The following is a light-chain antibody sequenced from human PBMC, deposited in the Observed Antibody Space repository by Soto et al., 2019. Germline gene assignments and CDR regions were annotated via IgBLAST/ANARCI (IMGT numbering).Light chain of an antibody. V-gene: IGKV1-33*01. CDR3: QQYHNLRT. CDR2: DAA. CDR1: QDINNY. Sequence: DVQLTQSPSSLSASVGDRVTITCQASQDINNYLNWYQQKPGKAPKLLIVDAATLEAGLPSRFSGSGSGTDFTFIISSLQPEDIATYYCQQYHNLRTFGQGTKLEIK. J-gene: IGKJ2*01.